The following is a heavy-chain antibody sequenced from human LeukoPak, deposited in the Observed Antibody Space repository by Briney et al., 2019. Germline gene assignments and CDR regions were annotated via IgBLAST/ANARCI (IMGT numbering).Heavy chain of an antibody. CDR1: GFTFSSYA. CDR2: ISGSGGST. V-gene: IGHV3-23*01. Sequence: GGSLRLSCAASGFTFSSYAMSWVRQAPGKGLEWVSAISGSGGSTYYADSVKGRFTISRDNSKNTLYLQMNSLRAEDTAVYYCAKYQVGAYYLLEYYFDYWGQGTLVTVSS. J-gene: IGHJ4*02. CDR3: AKYQVGAYYLLEYYFDY. D-gene: IGHD1-26*01.